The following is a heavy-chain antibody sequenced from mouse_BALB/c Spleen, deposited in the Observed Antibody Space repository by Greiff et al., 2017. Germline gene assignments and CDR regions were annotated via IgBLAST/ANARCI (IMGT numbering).Heavy chain of an antibody. CDR1: GFSLTSYG. CDR3: ARTAATYYFDY. CDR2: IWSGGST. D-gene: IGHD1-2*01. J-gene: IGHJ2*01. V-gene: IGHV2-4-1*01. Sequence: VKLMESGPGLVQPSQSLSITCTVSGFSLTSYGVHWVRQSPGKGLEWLGVIWSGGSTDYNAAFISRLSISKDNSKSQVFFKRNSLQADDTAIYYCARTAATYYFDYWGQGTTLTVSS.